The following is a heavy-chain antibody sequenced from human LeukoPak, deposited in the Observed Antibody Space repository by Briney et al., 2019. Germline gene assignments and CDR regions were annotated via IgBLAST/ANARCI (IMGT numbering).Heavy chain of an antibody. V-gene: IGHV3-13*01. CDR1: GFTFSKDD. D-gene: IGHD2-15*01. Sequence: GGSLRLSCAASGFTFSKDDSHWVRHAPGKRLEWVAAICVRGDTYYADAVKCRFTIAREDVANSLYLQMRTLGAGDTALYSCTKDFCGSRAACAACSAYDFWGRGALVTVSS. CDR2: ICVRGDT. J-gene: IGHJ2*01. CDR3: TKDFCGSRAACAACSAYDF.